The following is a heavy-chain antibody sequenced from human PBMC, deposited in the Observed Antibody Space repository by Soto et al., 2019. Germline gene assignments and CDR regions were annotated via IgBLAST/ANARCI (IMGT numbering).Heavy chain of an antibody. CDR1: GSTFTSSA. D-gene: IGHD2-15*01. J-gene: IGHJ6*02. Sequence: SVKVSCKASGSTFTSSAVQWVRQARGQRLEWIGWIVVGSGNTNYAQKFQERVTITRDMSTSTAYMELSSLRSEDTAVYYCAATATSPAPYYYYGMDVWGQGTTVTVSS. CDR3: AATATSPAPYYYYGMDV. CDR2: IVVGSGNT. V-gene: IGHV1-58*01.